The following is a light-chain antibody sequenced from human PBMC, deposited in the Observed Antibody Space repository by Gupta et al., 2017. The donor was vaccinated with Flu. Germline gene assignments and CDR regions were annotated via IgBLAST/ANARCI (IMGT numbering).Light chain of an antibody. CDR2: GAS. Sequence: EIVLTQSPGTLSLSPGERATLSCRASQSVSSSYLAWYQQKPGQAPRLLIYGASSRATGIPDRFSGSGSGTEFTLTISRLEPEDFAVYYCQQDGSSQLTFGGGTKVEIK. CDR1: QSVSSSY. CDR3: QQDGSSQLT. J-gene: IGKJ4*01. V-gene: IGKV3-20*01.